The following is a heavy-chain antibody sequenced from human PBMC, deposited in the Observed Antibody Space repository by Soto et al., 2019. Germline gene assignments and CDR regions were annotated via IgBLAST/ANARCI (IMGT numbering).Heavy chain of an antibody. Sequence: EVQLLESGGGLVQPGGSLRLSCAASGFTFSSYAMSWVRQAPGKGLEWVSAISGSGGSTYYADSVKGRFTISRDNSKNALYLQMNSLRAEDTAVYYCAKDLDDILTGYYYDYWGQGTLVTVSS. CDR3: AKDLDDILTGYYYDY. CDR1: GFTFSSYA. D-gene: IGHD3-9*01. J-gene: IGHJ4*02. CDR2: ISGSGGST. V-gene: IGHV3-23*01.